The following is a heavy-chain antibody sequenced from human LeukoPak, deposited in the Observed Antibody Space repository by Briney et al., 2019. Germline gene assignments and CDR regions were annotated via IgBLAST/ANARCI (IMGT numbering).Heavy chain of an antibody. Sequence: ASVKVSCKASGYTFTSYYMHWVRQAPGQGLEWMGIINPSGGSTSYAQKFQGGVTMTRDTSTSTVYMELSSLRSEDTAVYYCARDRHIVVVTAIDYFDYWGQGTLVTVSS. CDR3: ARDRHIVVVTAIDYFDY. V-gene: IGHV1-46*01. CDR2: INPSGGST. CDR1: GYTFTSYY. D-gene: IGHD2-21*02. J-gene: IGHJ4*02.